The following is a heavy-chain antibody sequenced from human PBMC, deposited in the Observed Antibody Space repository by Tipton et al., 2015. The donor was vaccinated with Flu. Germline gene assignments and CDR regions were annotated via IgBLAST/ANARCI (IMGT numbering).Heavy chain of an antibody. V-gene: IGHV4-4*07. D-gene: IGHD3-10*01. CDR3: ARGSGSGTFMIFDY. CDR2: MYDSESA. Sequence: GLVKPSQTLSLTCTVSGGSLSSFYWTWIRQPVGKGLEWIGRMYDSESAKHNPSLKSRVTMSLDTSTHQASLRLTSVTAADAAVYYCARGSGSGTFMIFDYWGPGILVTVSS. CDR1: GGSLSSFY. J-gene: IGHJ4*02.